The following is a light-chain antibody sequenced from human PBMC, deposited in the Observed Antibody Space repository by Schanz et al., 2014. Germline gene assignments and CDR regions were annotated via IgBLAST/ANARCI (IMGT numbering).Light chain of an antibody. CDR1: SSDVGGYDY. V-gene: IGLV2-14*03. Sequence: QSALTQPASVSGSPGQSITISCTGTSSDVGGYDYVSWYQHHPGKAPKLIIYDVSNRPSGASNRFSGSKSGNTASLTISGLQAEDEADYYCSSYTSSSTRVFGGGTKVTVL. CDR2: DVS. J-gene: IGLJ2*01. CDR3: SSYTSSSTRV.